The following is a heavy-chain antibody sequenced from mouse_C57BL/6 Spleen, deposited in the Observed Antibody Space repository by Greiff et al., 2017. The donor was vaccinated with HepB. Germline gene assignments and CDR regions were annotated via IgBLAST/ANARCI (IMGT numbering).Heavy chain of an antibody. CDR1: GYAFSSSW. Sequence: VQLQQSGPELVKPGASVKISCKASGYAFSSSWMNWVKQRPGKGLEWIGRIYPGDGDTNYNGKFKGKATLTADKSSSTAYMQLSSLTSEDSAVYFGTRGESSGYFDYWGQGTTLTVSS. V-gene: IGHV1-82*01. CDR2: IYPGDGDT. CDR3: TRGESSGYFDY. D-gene: IGHD3-2*02. J-gene: IGHJ2*01.